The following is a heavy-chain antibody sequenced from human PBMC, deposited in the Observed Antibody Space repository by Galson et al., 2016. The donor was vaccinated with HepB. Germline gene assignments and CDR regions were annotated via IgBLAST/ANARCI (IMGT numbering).Heavy chain of an antibody. J-gene: IGHJ4*02. CDR1: GFTFSSYG. D-gene: IGHD6-6*01. CDR2: IWYDGINK. CDR3: ARDLGDSSCLVY. Sequence: SLRLSCAASGFTFSSYGMHWVRQAPGKGLEWMAVIWYDGINKYYGDSVQGRFTISRDNSRNTLYLQMSSLRAEDTAAYYCARDLGDSSCLVYWGQGTRVTVSS. V-gene: IGHV3-33*01.